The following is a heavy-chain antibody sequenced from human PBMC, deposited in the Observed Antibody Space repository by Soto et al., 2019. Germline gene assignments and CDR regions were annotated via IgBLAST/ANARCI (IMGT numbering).Heavy chain of an antibody. D-gene: IGHD4-17*01. CDR2: IYPGDSDT. V-gene: IGHV5-51*04. CDR3: AKADGAPVNTDGVLAY. Sequence: GESLNISCKGSGYSFTSYWIRWVRQMPGKGQERMGIIYPGDSDTRYIPSFQGQVTISADKPISTDYLHQSRLDDLASHMYYCAKADGAPVNTDGVLAYWGEGTLVTGSS. J-gene: IGHJ4*02. CDR1: GYSFTSYW.